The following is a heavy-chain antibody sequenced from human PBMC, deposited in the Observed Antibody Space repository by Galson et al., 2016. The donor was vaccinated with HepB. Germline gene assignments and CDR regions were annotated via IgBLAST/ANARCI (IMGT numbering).Heavy chain of an antibody. Sequence: SLRLSCAASGFTVSRNYMGWVRQAPGKGLEWVSFVYDSDYPYYADSVRGRFTISEDHSKNTVYLQMNSLRDEDTAVYYCAGRLYSSGWPKGDFWGQGSLVTVSS. CDR2: VYDSDYP. CDR1: GFTVSRNY. J-gene: IGHJ4*02. D-gene: IGHD6-19*01. V-gene: IGHV3-53*01. CDR3: AGRLYSSGWPKGDF.